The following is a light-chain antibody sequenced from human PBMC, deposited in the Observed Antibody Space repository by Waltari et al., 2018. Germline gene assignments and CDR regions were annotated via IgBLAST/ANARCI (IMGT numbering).Light chain of an antibody. CDR2: GAS. CDR3: QQYDISPLT. V-gene: IGKV3-20*01. Sequence: IVLTQSPATLSLSPGERATLSCRASQTVRTTYLAWYQQKPGQAPTLLIYGASSRATGIPDRFSGRGSWTDFSLTISSLEPEDFAVYYCQQYDISPLTFGGGTKVEIK. J-gene: IGKJ4*01. CDR1: QTVRTTY.